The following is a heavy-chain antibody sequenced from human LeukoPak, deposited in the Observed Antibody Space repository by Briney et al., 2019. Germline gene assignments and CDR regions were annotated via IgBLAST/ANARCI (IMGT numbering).Heavy chain of an antibody. V-gene: IGHV1-18*01. D-gene: IGHD3-16*01. CDR3: ARDGPRGYFQH. J-gene: IGHJ1*01. CDR2: ITAYNGNT. Sequence: ASVKVPCKASGYTFTSYGVSWVRQAPGQGLEYVGWITAYNGNTNYAQKLQGRVTMTTDTSTSTAYMELRSLKSDDTAVYYCARDGPRGYFQHWGQGTLVTVSS. CDR1: GYTFTSYG.